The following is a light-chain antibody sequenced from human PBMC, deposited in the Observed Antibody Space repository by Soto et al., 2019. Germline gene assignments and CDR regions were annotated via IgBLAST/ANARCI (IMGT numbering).Light chain of an antibody. J-gene: IGLJ1*01. CDR1: SSDVGGYNY. CDR3: SSYTCSIILYV. CDR2: DVS. V-gene: IGLV2-14*01. Sequence: QSVLTQPASVSGSPGQSITISCTGTSSDVGGYNYVSWYQQHPGKAPKLMIYDVSNRPSGVSNRFSGSKSGNTASLTISGLQAEDGVNYSCSSYTCSIILYVFGTGSMVTV.